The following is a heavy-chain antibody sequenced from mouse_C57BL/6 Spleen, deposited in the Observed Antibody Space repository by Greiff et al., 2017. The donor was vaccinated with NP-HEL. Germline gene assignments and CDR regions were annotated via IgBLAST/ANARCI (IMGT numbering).Heavy chain of an antibody. V-gene: IGHV1-64*01. D-gene: IGHD2-3*01. CDR3: ARDRDGARYGYFDV. CDR2: IHPNSGST. J-gene: IGHJ1*03. CDR1: GYTFTSYW. Sequence: QVQLQQPGAELVKPGASVKLSCKASGYTFTSYWMHWVKQRPGQGLEWIGMIHPNSGSTNYNEKFKSKATLTVDKSSSTAYMQLSSLTSEDSAVYYCARDRDGARYGYFDVWGTGTTVTVSS.